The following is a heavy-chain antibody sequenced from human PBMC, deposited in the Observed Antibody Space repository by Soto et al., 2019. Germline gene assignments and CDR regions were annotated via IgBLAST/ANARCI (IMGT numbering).Heavy chain of an antibody. V-gene: IGHV4-59*01. D-gene: IGHD2-15*01. CDR2: IHYRGSS. CDR1: GGSISGSY. J-gene: IGHJ4*02. CDR3: AKYGRTDADGYSFDY. Sequence: QVQLQESGPGLAKPSETLSLTCTVSGGSISGSYWSWIRQTPGKVLEWFGYIHYRGSSNYSPSLQRRVTMSVDSAKNQFALELNSVSAADTAVYFCAKYGRTDADGYSFDYWGQGALVTVAS.